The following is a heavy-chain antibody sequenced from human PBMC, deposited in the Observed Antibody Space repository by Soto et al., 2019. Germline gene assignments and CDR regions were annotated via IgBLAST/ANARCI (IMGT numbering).Heavy chain of an antibody. Sequence: SETLSLTCTVSDDSVSSGSSNWSWIRQPPGKGLEWIGYVHFSGSTNYNPSLKSRVTISVDTSKNQFSLKLSSVTAADTAVYYCARENILTGYYPENWFDSWGQGTLVTVSS. CDR2: VHFSGST. V-gene: IGHV4-61*01. CDR3: ARENILTGYYPENWFDS. CDR1: DDSVSSGSSN. D-gene: IGHD3-9*01. J-gene: IGHJ5*01.